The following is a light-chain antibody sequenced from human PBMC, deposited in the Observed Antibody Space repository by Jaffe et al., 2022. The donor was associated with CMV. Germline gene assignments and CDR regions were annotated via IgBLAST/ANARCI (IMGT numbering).Light chain of an antibody. Sequence: IVLTQSPGTLSLSPGETATLSCRASQSVITYLVWYQQKSGQAPRLLIYDASNRATGIPARFSGSGSGTDFTLTISTLEPEDFAVYYCQHRGSWPLTFGGGTKVEI. CDR1: QSVITY. V-gene: IGKV3-11*01. CDR3: QHRGSWPLT. J-gene: IGKJ4*01. CDR2: DAS.